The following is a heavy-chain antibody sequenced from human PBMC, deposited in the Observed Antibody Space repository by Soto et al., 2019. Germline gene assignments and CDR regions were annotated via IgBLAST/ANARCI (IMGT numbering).Heavy chain of an antibody. CDR2: IVPFVGIT. J-gene: IGHJ4*02. CDR1: GGSFSNYA. CDR3: AREMGATNDY. V-gene: IGHV1-69*04. D-gene: IGHD1-26*01. Sequence: QVQLVQSGAEVKKPGSSVKDSCKASGGSFSNYALNWVRQAPGQGLEWMGRIVPFVGITKYAQKFQGRVTITADNSTSTAYMELSSLRSEDTAVYYCAREMGATNDYWGQGTLVTVSS.